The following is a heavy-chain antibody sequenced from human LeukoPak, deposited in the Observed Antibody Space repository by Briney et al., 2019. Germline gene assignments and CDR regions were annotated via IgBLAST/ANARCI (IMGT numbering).Heavy chain of an antibody. CDR3: ARHRDGYNRPLDY. CDR2: LHYSGST. CDR1: GGSISSSGHY. J-gene: IGHJ4*02. Sequence: SETLSLTCTVSGGSISSSGHYWGWIGQPPGKGLEWIGSLHYSGSTYHNPSLKSRITISADTSNNQFSLKLSSVAAADTAVYYCARHRDGYNRPLDYWGQGTLVTVSS. D-gene: IGHD5-24*01. V-gene: IGHV4-39*01.